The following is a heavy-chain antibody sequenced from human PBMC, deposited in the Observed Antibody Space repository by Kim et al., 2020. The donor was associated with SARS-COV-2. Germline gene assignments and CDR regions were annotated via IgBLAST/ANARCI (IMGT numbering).Heavy chain of an antibody. J-gene: IGHJ4*02. D-gene: IGHD4-17*01. CDR1: GFTFSDNA. Sequence: GGSLRLSCAASGFTFSDNAMAWVRQAPGKGLEWVSTLSSGGGSAFYAASVKGRFTISRDNFDSILYLQMSGLRADDTAVYYCAKLRTGRFENCGQG. V-gene: IGHV3-23*01. CDR2: LSSGGGSA. CDR3: AKLRTGRFEN.